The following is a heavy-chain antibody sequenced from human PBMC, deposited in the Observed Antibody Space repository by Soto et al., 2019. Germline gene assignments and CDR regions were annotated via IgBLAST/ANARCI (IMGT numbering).Heavy chain of an antibody. CDR1: GFTFSDYY. CDR3: ARELYGSGSYYNVYAFDI. CDR2: ISSSGSTI. D-gene: IGHD3-10*01. J-gene: IGHJ3*02. Sequence: GALLLTCSASGFTFSDYYMSWIRQAAGKGLEWVSYISSSGSTIYYADSVKGRFTISRDNAKNSLYLQMNSLRAEDTAVYYCARELYGSGSYYNVYAFDIWGQGTMVTV. V-gene: IGHV3-11*01.